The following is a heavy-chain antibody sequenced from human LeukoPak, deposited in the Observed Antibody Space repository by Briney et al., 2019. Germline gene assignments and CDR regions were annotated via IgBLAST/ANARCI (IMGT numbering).Heavy chain of an antibody. CDR1: GFTFSSYW. D-gene: IGHD3-10*01. CDR2: IRQDGRMK. Sequence: GGSLRLTCAAPGFTFSSYWMGWVRQAPGKGREGVANIRQDGRMKYYVASVKGRFTSSRDNAKNSLYPQMNSRRAEDTAVYYCAKAARGSGSYFPNYYYYMDVWGKGTTVTISS. J-gene: IGHJ6*03. V-gene: IGHV3-7*01. CDR3: AKAARGSGSYFPNYYYYMDV.